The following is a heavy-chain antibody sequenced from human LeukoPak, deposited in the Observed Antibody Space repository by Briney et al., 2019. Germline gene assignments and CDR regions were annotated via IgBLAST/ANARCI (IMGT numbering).Heavy chain of an antibody. Sequence: ASVKVSCKVSGYTLTELSMHWVRQAPGKGLEWMGGFDPEDGETTYAQKFQGRVTMTEDTSTDTAYMELSSLRSEDTAVYYCATAPYSSSWSKGWYFDLWGRGTLVTVSS. CDR2: FDPEDGET. J-gene: IGHJ2*01. V-gene: IGHV1-24*01. CDR1: GYTLTELS. CDR3: ATAPYSSSWSKGWYFDL. D-gene: IGHD6-13*01.